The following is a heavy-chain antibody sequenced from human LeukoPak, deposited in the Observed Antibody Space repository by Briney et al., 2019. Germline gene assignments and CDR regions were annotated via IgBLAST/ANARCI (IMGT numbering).Heavy chain of an antibody. D-gene: IGHD3-22*01. J-gene: IGHJ4*02. CDR1: GYTFTSYD. Sequence: ASVKVSCKASGYTFTSYDINWVRQATGQGLVWMGWMNPNSGNTGYAQKFQGRVTMTRNTSISTAYMGLSSLRSDDTAVYYCARDYYDSSGYPYYWGQGTLVTVSS. CDR3: ARDYYDSSGYPYY. V-gene: IGHV1-8*01. CDR2: MNPNSGNT.